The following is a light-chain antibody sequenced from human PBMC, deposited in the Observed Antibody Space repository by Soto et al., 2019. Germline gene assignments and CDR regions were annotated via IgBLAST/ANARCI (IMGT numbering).Light chain of an antibody. CDR1: SSDVGGYNS. CDR2: EVS. J-gene: IGLJ1*01. CDR3: NSYRHSTTLV. V-gene: IGLV2-14*01. Sequence: QSVLTQPASVSGSPGQSITISCTGTSSDVGGYNSVSWFQQHPSKAPKLIIYEVSHRPSGVSIRFSGSKSGNTASLTISGLQADDEADYYCNSYRHSTTLVFGTGTKVTVL.